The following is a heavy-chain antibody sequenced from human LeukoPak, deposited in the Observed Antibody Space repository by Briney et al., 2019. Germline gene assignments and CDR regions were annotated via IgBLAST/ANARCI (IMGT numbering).Heavy chain of an antibody. J-gene: IGHJ4*02. CDR1: GFTFSSYA. CDR3: ARDPDDYVWGSYRYSRRLDY. D-gene: IGHD3-16*02. Sequence: GGSLRLSCAASGFTFSSYAMHWVRQAPGKGLERVAFISYDGSNKYYADSVKGRFTISRDNSKNTLYLQMNSLRAEDTAVYYCARDPDDYVWGSYRYSRRLDYWGQGTLVTVSS. CDR2: ISYDGSNK. V-gene: IGHV3-30-3*01.